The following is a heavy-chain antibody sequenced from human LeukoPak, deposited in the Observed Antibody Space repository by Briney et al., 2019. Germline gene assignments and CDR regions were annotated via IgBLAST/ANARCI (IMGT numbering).Heavy chain of an antibody. J-gene: IGHJ5*02. Sequence: PGGSLRLSCAASGFTFSSYAMSWVRQAPGKGLEWVSAISGSGGSTYYADSVKGRFTISRDDSKNTLYLQMDSLRAEDTAVYYCAKDGRVSAAAGYHWGQGTLVTVSS. CDR2: ISGSGGST. V-gene: IGHV3-23*01. CDR1: GFTFSSYA. D-gene: IGHD6-13*01. CDR3: AKDGRVSAAAGYH.